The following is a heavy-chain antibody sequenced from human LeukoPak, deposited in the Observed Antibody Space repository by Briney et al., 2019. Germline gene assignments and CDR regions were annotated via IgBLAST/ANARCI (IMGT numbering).Heavy chain of an antibody. Sequence: GGSLRLSCVASGFTFSSHTMDWVRRAPGKGLEWVSYITGSSNVITYADSVKGRFTISRDNAKNSLYLQLNSLRDEDTAVYYCARDSSYAFDYWGQGTLVTVSS. CDR3: ARDSSYAFDY. D-gene: IGHD4-17*01. CDR2: ITGSSNVI. V-gene: IGHV3-48*02. CDR1: GFTFSSHT. J-gene: IGHJ4*02.